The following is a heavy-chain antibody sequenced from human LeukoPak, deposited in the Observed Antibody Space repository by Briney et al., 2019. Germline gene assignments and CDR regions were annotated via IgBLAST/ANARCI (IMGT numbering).Heavy chain of an antibody. Sequence: GSLRLSFAASGFTFSSYAIHGVRQAPGKGRAWVAVISYDGSNKYYADSVKGRFTISRDNSKNTLYLQMNSLRAEDTAVYYCARDLVLYSSGWYGRYFDYWGQGTLVTVSS. CDR3: ARDLVLYSSGWYGRYFDY. V-gene: IGHV3-30-3*01. D-gene: IGHD6-19*01. CDR2: ISYDGSNK. J-gene: IGHJ4*02. CDR1: GFTFSSYA.